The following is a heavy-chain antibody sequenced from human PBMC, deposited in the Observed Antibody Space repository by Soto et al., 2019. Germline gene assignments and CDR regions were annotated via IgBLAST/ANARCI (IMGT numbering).Heavy chain of an antibody. J-gene: IGHJ6*03. CDR3: AGTTSHQWYYMDV. CDR2: TYYRSRWYN. V-gene: IGHV6-1*01. CDR1: GDSVSSNSAA. Sequence: LTCAISGDSVSSNSAAWNWIRLSPSRGLEWLARTYYRSRWYNDYAVSVRSRITVNPDTSKNQFSLQLTSVTPEDTAVYYCAGTTSHQWYYMDVWGKGTTVTVSS. D-gene: IGHD1-7*01.